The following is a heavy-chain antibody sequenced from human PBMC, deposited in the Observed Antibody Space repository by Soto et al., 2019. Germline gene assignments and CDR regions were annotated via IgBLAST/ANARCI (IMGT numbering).Heavy chain of an antibody. V-gene: IGHV1-69*01. CDR2: VIPILGQA. CDR1: GGIFSSYA. CDR3: ARVGGVGAPPGADY. J-gene: IGHJ4*02. Sequence: QVQLVQSGAEVKKPGSSVKVSCKASGGIFSSYAISWLRQAPGQGLEWMGAVIPILGQAYYAQNLQDRVTITADEYTRTTYMELISLRSEDTAVYFCARVGGVGAPPGADYWGQGTLVTVSS. D-gene: IGHD1-26*01.